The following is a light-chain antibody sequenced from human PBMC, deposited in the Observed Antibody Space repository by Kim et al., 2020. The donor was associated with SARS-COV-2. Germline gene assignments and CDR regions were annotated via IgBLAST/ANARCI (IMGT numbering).Light chain of an antibody. CDR2: QDN. Sequence: SYELTQPPSVSVSPGQTARITCSGDKLGDKHACWYQQKPGQSPLLVIYQDNKRPSGIPERFSGSNSGNTATLTISGTQAMYEADYYCQAWDRSTRVFGGGTQLTVL. J-gene: IGLJ2*01. CDR3: QAWDRSTRV. CDR1: KLGDKH. V-gene: IGLV3-1*01.